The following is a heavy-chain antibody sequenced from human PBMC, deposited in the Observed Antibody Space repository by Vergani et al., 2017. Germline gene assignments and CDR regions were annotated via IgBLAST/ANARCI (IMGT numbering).Heavy chain of an antibody. CDR2: IYYSGST. CDR1: GGSISSYY. V-gene: IGHV4-59*01. Sequence: QVQLQESGPGLVKPSETLSLTCTVSGGSISSYYWSWIRQPPGKGLEWIGYIYYSGSTNYNPSLKSRVTISVDTSKNQFSLKLSSVTAADTAVYYCARDRGGWNDAFDIWGQGTMVTVSS. CDR3: ARDRGGWNDAFDI. D-gene: IGHD3-10*01. J-gene: IGHJ3*02.